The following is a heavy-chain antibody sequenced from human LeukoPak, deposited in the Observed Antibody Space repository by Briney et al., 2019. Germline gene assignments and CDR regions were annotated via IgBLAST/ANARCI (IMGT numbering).Heavy chain of an antibody. D-gene: IGHD1-26*01. Sequence: GGSLRLSCAASGFTFSSYTINWVRQAPGKGLEWVSSITSTSTYIYYADSVKGRFTISRDNAKNSLYLQMNSLRAEDTAVYYCARDRAYSGSYDAFDIWGQGTKVTVSS. CDR3: ARDRAYSGSYDAFDI. J-gene: IGHJ3*02. V-gene: IGHV3-21*01. CDR1: GFTFSSYT. CDR2: ITSTSTYI.